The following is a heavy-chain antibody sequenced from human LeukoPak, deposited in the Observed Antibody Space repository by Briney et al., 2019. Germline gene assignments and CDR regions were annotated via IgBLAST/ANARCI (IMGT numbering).Heavy chain of an antibody. CDR3: ARSDTFGGVIAFDAFDI. Sequence: PSETLSLTCTVSGDSISSGDYYWSWIRQPAGKGLEWIGRISSSGSTNYNPSLKSRVTISVDTSKNQFSLKLTSVTAADTAVYYCARSDTFGGVIAFDAFDIWGQGTMVTVSS. J-gene: IGHJ3*02. D-gene: IGHD3-16*02. CDR1: GDSISSGDYY. CDR2: ISSSGST. V-gene: IGHV4-61*02.